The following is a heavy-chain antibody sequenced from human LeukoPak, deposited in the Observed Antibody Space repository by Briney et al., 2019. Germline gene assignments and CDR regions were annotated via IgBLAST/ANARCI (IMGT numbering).Heavy chain of an antibody. Sequence: ASVKVSCKASGYTFTRYYMHWVRQAPGQGLEWMGWINPNSGGTNYAQKFQGRVTMTRDTSISTAYMELTRLRSDDTAVYYCARDFGDYLHFDYWGQGTLVTVSS. V-gene: IGHV1-2*02. CDR3: ARDFGDYLHFDY. CDR1: GYTFTRYY. D-gene: IGHD4-17*01. CDR2: INPNSGGT. J-gene: IGHJ4*02.